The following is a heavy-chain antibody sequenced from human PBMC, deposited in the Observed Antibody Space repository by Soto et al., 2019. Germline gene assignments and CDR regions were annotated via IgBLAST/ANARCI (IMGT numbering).Heavy chain of an antibody. CDR1: GVSLTSTGVG. J-gene: IGHJ4*02. V-gene: IGHV2-5*02. Sequence: QITLKESGPTLMKPTQTLTLTCTLSGVSLTSTGVGVDWIRQPPGKALEWLALIYWDDDIRYSPSLKNRLTITKDISKNQVVLTLANTDPVDTATYYCAPRRGGPLNVWGQGSLVTVSS. CDR3: APRRGGPLNV. CDR2: IYWDDDI. D-gene: IGHD2-8*01.